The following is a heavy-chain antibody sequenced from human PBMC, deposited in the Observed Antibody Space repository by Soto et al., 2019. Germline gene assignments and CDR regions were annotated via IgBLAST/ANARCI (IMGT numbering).Heavy chain of an antibody. CDR3: ARYRREAVAGYTLDN. CDR1: CGSISSNY. V-gene: IGHV4-59*01. CDR2: VYNSGST. D-gene: IGHD6-13*01. J-gene: IGHJ4*02. Sequence: KPSETLSLTCTVSCGSISSNYWTWIRQPPGKGLEWSGYVYNSGSTNYNPSLKSRVTISEDTSKSQFSLKVNSMTAADTAVYYCARYRREAVAGYTLDNWGQGMLVTVSS.